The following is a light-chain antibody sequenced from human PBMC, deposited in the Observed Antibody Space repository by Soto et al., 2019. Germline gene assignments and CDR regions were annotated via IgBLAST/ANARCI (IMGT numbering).Light chain of an antibody. J-gene: IGKJ1*01. CDR1: QNLLYHSNNKNF. Sequence: DIVMTQSPDTLAVSLGERATINCKSSQNLLYHSNNKNFLAWYQQRPGQPPKLLIHWASTRESGVPDRFSGSGSGTDFTLTISSLQAEDVAVYYCQQYYTSPRTFGQGTKVEIK. V-gene: IGKV4-1*01. CDR2: WAS. CDR3: QQYYTSPRT.